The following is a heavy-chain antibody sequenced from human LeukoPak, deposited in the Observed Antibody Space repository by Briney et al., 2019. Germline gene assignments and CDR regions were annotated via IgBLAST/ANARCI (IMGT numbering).Heavy chain of an antibody. CDR3: ARLVWAGNASGRCDY. Sequence: PSETLSLTCSVSGGSISTSSFYWAWIRQPPGKGLEWIGSIYNNGRAYYNPSLQSRVTISVDTSKNQFSLKLSSVTAADTAVFYCARLVWAGNASGRCDYWGQGTLVIVSS. CDR2: IYNNGRA. J-gene: IGHJ4*02. CDR1: GGSISTSSFY. V-gene: IGHV4-39*01. D-gene: IGHD6-19*01.